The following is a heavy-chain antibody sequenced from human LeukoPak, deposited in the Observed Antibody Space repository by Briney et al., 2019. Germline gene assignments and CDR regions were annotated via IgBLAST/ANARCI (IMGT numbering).Heavy chain of an antibody. Sequence: GGSLRLSCAASGFSYSSYGMHWVRQAPGKGLEWVAFIRYDGSHKKYADSLKGRFTISRDNSKNTLYLQMNSLRAEDTAVYYCAELGITMIGGVWGKGTTVTISS. CDR3: AELGITMIGGV. CDR1: GFSYSSYG. J-gene: IGHJ6*04. V-gene: IGHV3-30*02. CDR2: IRYDGSHK. D-gene: IGHD3-10*02.